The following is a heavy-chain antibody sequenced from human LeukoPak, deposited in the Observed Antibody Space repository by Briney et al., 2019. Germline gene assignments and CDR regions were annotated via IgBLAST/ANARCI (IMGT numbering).Heavy chain of an antibody. J-gene: IGHJ4*02. CDR3: ARVLFGVVIGLDY. D-gene: IGHD3-3*01. Sequence: QTGGSLRLSCAASGFTFSSYWMSWVRQAPGKGLEWVANIKQDGSEKYYVDSVKGRFTISRDNAENSLYLQMNSLRAEDTAVYYCARVLFGVVIGLDYWGQGTLVTVSS. CDR1: GFTFSSYW. V-gene: IGHV3-7*01. CDR2: IKQDGSEK.